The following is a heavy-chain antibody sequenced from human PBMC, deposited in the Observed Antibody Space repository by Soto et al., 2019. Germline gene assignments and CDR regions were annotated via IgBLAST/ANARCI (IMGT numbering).Heavy chain of an antibody. CDR3: AKDKTGYSSGWHAFDI. Sequence: EVQLVESGGGLVQPGRSLRLSCAASGFTFDDYAMHWVRQAPGKGLEWVSGISWNSGSIGYADSVKGRFTISRDNAKNSLYVQMNSLRAEDTALYYCAKDKTGYSSGWHAFDIWGQGTMVTVSS. J-gene: IGHJ3*02. D-gene: IGHD6-19*01. CDR1: GFTFDDYA. CDR2: ISWNSGSI. V-gene: IGHV3-9*01.